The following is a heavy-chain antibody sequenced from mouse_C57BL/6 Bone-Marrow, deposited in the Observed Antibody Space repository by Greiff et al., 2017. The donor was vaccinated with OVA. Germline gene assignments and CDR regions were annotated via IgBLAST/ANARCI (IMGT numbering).Heavy chain of an antibody. CDR3: ARHEGLLRNVDV. D-gene: IGHD2-3*01. Sequence: EVMLVESGGGLVQPGGSLKLSCAASGFTFSDYYMYWVRQTPEKRLEWVAYISNGGGSTYYPETVKGRFTISRDNAKNTLYLQMSRLKSEDTAMYYCARHEGLLRNVDVWGTGTTVTVSS. CDR1: GFTFSDYY. J-gene: IGHJ1*03. V-gene: IGHV5-12*01. CDR2: ISNGGGST.